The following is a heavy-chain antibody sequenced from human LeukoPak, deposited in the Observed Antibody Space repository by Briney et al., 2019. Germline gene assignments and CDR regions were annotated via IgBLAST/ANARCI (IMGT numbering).Heavy chain of an antibody. D-gene: IGHD6-13*01. Sequence: GGSLRLSCAASGFTFSSYGMNWVRQAPGKWLEWVSGIRGSGTSTYYADSVKGRFTISRDNSKNTLYLQMNSLRAEDTAVYYCATTGYSSRNYWGQGTLVTVSS. CDR3: ATTGYSSRNY. CDR2: IRGSGTST. CDR1: GFTFSSYG. J-gene: IGHJ4*02. V-gene: IGHV3-23*01.